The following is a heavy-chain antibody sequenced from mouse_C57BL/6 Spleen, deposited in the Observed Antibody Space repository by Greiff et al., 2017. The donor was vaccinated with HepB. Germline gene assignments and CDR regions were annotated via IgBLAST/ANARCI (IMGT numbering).Heavy chain of an antibody. CDR3: AREAYYFDY. Sequence: QVQLQQPGAELVRPGSSVKLSCKASGYTFTSYWMHWVKQRPIQGLEWIGNIDPSDSETHYNQKFKDKATFTVDKSSSTAYMQLSSLTSEDSAVSYCAREAYYFDYWGQGTTLTVSS. CDR2: IDPSDSET. J-gene: IGHJ2*01. V-gene: IGHV1-52*01. CDR1: GYTFTSYW.